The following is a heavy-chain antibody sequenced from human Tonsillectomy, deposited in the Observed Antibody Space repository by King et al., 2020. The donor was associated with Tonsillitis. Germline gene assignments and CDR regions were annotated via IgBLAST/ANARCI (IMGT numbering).Heavy chain of an antibody. CDR2: IYHSGST. V-gene: IGHV4-30-2*01. D-gene: IGHD3-10*01. Sequence: QLQESGSGLVKPSQTLSLTCAVSGGSISSGGYSWSWIRQPPGKGLEWIGYIYHSGSTYYNPSLKSRVTISLDRSKNPFSLKLRSVTAADTAVYYCARVHYYGSGRSPRLNWFDPWGQGTLVTVSS. CDR1: GGSISSGGYS. CDR3: ARVHYYGSGRSPRLNWFDP. J-gene: IGHJ5*02.